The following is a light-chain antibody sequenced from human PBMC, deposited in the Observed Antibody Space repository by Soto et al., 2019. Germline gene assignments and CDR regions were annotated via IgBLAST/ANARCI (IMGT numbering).Light chain of an antibody. J-gene: IGKJ1*01. CDR2: AAS. Sequence: DIQMTQSPSSLSAAAGDRVTITCRASQSISSYLNWYQQKPGKAPKLLIYAASSLQSGVPSRFSGSGSGTDFTLTISSLQPEDFATYYCQKSYSTPPTCGQGTTVDIK. CDR1: QSISSY. V-gene: IGKV1-39*01. CDR3: QKSYSTPPT.